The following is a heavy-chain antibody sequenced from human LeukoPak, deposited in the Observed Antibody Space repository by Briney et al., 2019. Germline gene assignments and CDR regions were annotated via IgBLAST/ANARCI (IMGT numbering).Heavy chain of an antibody. J-gene: IGHJ4*02. V-gene: IGHV4-39*01. CDR1: GGSISSSSYY. CDR2: IYYSGST. CDR3: ARLRYSSGWIGWTGFVDYFDY. Sequence: SETLSLTCTVSGGSISSSSYYWGWIRQPPGKGLEWIGSIYYSGSTYYNPSLKSRVTISVDTSKNQFSLKLSSVTAADTAVYYCARLRYSSGWIGWTGFVDYFDYWGQGTLVTVSS. D-gene: IGHD6-19*01.